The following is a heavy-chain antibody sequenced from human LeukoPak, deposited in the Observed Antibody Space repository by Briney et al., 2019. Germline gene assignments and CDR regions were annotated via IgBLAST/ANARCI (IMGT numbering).Heavy chain of an antibody. V-gene: IGHV4-59*01. CDR1: GGSISSYY. CDR2: IYYSGST. CDR3: ARGTAFDI. J-gene: IGHJ3*02. Sequence: SETLSLTCTVSGGSISSYYWSWIRQPPGKGLEWIGYIYYSGSTNYSPSLKSRVTISVDTSKNHFSLKLSSVTAADTAVCYCARGTAFDIWGQGTMVTVSS.